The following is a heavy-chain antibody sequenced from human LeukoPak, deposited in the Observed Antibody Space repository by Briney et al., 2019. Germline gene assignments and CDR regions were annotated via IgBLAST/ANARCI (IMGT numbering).Heavy chain of an antibody. CDR1: GGSISSSNW. CDR2: IYHSGST. CDR3: ARVMMAAAGIDY. D-gene: IGHD6-13*01. V-gene: IGHV4-4*02. Sequence: PSGTLSLTCTVSGGSISSSNWWSWVRRPPGKGLEWIGEIYHSGSTNYNPSLKSRVTISVDKSKNQFSLKLTSVTAADTAMYYCARVMMAAAGIDYWGQGALVTVSS. J-gene: IGHJ4*02.